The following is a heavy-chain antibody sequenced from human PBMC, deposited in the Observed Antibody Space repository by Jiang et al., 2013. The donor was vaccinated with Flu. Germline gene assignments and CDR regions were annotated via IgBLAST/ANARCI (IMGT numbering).Heavy chain of an antibody. Sequence: LTISCQVSGYIFTDYYIAWVRQVPGRGMECIGLIYHADSNTRYSPSFQGQVTLSFDKSINTAYLHWSSLKASDTAMYYCVRQEVSYFDSSGVPKGDWFDPWGQGTLVTVSS. CDR1: GYIFTDYY. D-gene: IGHD3-22*01. CDR2: IYHADSNT. V-gene: IGHV5-51*01. CDR3: VRQEVSYFDSSGVPKGDWFDP. J-gene: IGHJ5*02.